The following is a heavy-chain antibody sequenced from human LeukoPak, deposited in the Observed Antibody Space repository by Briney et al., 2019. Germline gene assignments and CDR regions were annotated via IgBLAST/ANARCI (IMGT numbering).Heavy chain of an antibody. CDR2: IYYSGST. Sequence: SETLSLTCTVSGGSISSYYWSWIRQPPGKGLEWIGYIYYSGSTNYNPSLKSRVTISVDTSKNQSSLKLSSVTAADTAMYYCARGDYCSGGSCYWSGVVNLFDYWGHGTLVTVSS. J-gene: IGHJ4*01. CDR3: ARGDYCSGGSCYWSGVVNLFDY. V-gene: IGHV4-59*01. D-gene: IGHD2-15*01. CDR1: GGSISSYY.